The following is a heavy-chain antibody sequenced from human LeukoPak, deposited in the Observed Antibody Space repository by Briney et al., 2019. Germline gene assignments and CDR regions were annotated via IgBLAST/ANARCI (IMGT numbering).Heavy chain of an antibody. D-gene: IGHD6-19*01. V-gene: IGHV3-30*02. CDR1: GFTFSYYG. Sequence: PGGSLRLSCATSGFTFSYYGMHWVRQAPGKGLEWVAFIRYDGSSKYYADSVKGRFTISRDNSKNTLYLQMNSLRAEDTAVYYCAKGSRAVASHDYWGQGTLVTVSS. J-gene: IGHJ4*02. CDR3: AKGSRAVASHDY. CDR2: IRYDGSSK.